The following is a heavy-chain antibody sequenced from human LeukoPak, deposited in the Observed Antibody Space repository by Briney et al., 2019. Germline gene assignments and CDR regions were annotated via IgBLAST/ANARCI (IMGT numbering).Heavy chain of an antibody. J-gene: IGHJ3*02. CDR2: IIPIFGTA. D-gene: IGHD3-22*01. CDR3: ARDRAPQDTMIVVVITPGGAFDI. V-gene: IGHV1-69*13. Sequence: GASVKVSCKASGGTFSSYAISWVRQAPGQGLEWMGGIIPIFGTANYAQKFQGRVTITADESTSTAYMELSGLRSEDTAVYYCARDRAPQDTMIVVVITPGGAFDIWGQGTMVTVSS. CDR1: GGTFSSYA.